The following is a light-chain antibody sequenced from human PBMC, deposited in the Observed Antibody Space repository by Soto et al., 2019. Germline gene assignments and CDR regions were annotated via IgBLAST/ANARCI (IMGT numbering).Light chain of an antibody. Sequence: SCRASQTVNSDYLAWFQQRPGQAPRLLIFATSRRATDIPDRFSGSGSGTDFIFTNSTAEAEGLALQYCRRYGISTLRFSGGTEVDIK. CDR3: RRYGISTLR. CDR1: QTVNSDY. CDR2: ATS. J-gene: IGKJ4*02. V-gene: IGKV3-20*01.